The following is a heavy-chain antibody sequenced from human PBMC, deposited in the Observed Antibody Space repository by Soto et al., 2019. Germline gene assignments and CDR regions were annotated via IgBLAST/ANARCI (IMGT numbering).Heavy chain of an antibody. CDR2: INAGNGNT. CDR3: ARDQDYDSLTGYRGYCDY. Sequence: ASVKVSCKASGYTFTSYAMHWVRQAPGQRLEWMGWINAGNGNTKYSQKFQGRVTSTRDTSASTAYMELSSLRSEDTAVYYGARDQDYDSLTGYRGYCDYWGQGTLVTVSS. CDR1: GYTFTSYA. J-gene: IGHJ4*02. D-gene: IGHD3-9*01. V-gene: IGHV1-3*01.